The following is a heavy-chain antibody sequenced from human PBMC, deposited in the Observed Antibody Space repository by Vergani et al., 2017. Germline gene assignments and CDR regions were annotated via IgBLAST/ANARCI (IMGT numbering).Heavy chain of an antibody. D-gene: IGHD2-21*02. CDR2: ISGSGGST. CDR3: AKAGALYCGGDCYYDAVDI. V-gene: IGHV3-23*01. Sequence: EVQLLESGGGLVQPGGSLRLSCAASGFTFSNYAMNWVRQAPGKGLEWVSTISGSGGSTYYADSVKGRFTISRDNSKNTLYLQMNSLRAEDTAVYYCAKAGALYCGGDCYYDAVDIWGQGTMVTVSS. J-gene: IGHJ3*02. CDR1: GFTFSNYA.